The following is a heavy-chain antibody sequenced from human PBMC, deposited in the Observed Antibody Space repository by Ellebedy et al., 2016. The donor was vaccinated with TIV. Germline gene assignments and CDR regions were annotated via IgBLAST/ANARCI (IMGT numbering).Heavy chain of an antibody. J-gene: IGHJ4*02. CDR2: INHSGST. D-gene: IGHD5-18*01. CDR1: GGSFSGHY. Sequence: SQTLSLTCAVYGGSFSGHYWTWIRQLPGKGLEWIGEINHSGSTKNNPSLKSRVTISVDTSKNQFSLKLNSVTAADSAVYYCARGPIVLEPAAYSEVDTAMVRQIYHFDNWGQGTLVTVSS. CDR3: ARGPIVLEPAAYSEVDTAMVRQIYHFDN. V-gene: IGHV4-34*01.